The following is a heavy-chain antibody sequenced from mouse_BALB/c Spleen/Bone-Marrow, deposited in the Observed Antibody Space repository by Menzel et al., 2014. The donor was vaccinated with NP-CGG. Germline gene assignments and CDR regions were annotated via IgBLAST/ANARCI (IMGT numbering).Heavy chain of an antibody. CDR3: VSGNYRFAY. V-gene: IGHV10S3*01. J-gene: IGHJ3*01. CDR1: GFTFNTNA. CDR2: IRSKSNNYAT. Sequence: SGGGLVQPKGSLKLSCAASGFTFNTNAMNWVRRAPGKGLEWVARIRSKSNNYATYYADSVKDRFTISRDDSQSMLYLQMNNLQTEDTAMYYCVSGNYRFAYWGRGTLVTVSA. D-gene: IGHD2-1*01.